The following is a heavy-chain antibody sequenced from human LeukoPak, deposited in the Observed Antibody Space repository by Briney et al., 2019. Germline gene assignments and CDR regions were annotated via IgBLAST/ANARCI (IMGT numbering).Heavy chain of an antibody. D-gene: IGHD2-2*02. CDR1: GFTFSSYG. Sequence: PGGSLRLSCAASGFTFSSYGMHWVRQAPGKGLEWVSFIRYDGSNKYYADSVKGRFTISRDNSKNTLYLQMNSLRAEDTAVYYCAKDGVDCSSTSCYTGLYYYYMDVWGKGTTVTVSS. J-gene: IGHJ6*03. V-gene: IGHV3-30*02. CDR2: IRYDGSNK. CDR3: AKDGVDCSSTSCYTGLYYYYMDV.